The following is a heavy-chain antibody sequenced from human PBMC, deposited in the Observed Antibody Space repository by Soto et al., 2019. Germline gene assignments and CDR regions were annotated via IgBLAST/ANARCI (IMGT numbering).Heavy chain of an antibody. CDR3: ARGSGTTAYFDS. V-gene: IGHV3-74*01. CDR1: GFTFSGSW. CDR2: VKYDGSAT. D-gene: IGHD1-1*01. J-gene: IGHJ4*02. Sequence: GGSLRLSCAASGFTFSGSWMHWVRQAPGKGLVWVSRVKYDGSATSYADSVKGRFTISRGNAKNTLYLQMNSLRDEDTALYYCARGSGTTAYFDSWGQGTLVTVSS.